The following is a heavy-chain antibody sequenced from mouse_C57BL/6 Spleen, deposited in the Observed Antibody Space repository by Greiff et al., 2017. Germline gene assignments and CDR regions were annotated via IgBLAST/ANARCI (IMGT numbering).Heavy chain of an antibody. CDR1: GYSITSGYY. V-gene: IGHV3-6*01. CDR2: ISYDGSN. J-gene: IGHJ4*01. CDR3: ASWGYAMGY. Sequence: EVQLQESGPGLVKPSQSLTLSCSVTGYSITSGYYWNWIRQFPGNKLEWMCYISYDGSNNYNPTLKNRISITRNTSKNQFFLKLNSVTTEDTATYYFASWGYAMGYWGQGTSVT.